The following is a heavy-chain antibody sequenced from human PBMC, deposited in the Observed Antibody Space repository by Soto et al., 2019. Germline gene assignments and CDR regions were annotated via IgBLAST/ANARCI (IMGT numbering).Heavy chain of an antibody. J-gene: IGHJ4*02. Sequence: ASVKVSCKSSGYTFTSYVMHWVRQAPGQRLEWMGRINAGNGNTKHSQSSQGRVTITRDTSASTAYMELSSLRSEDTAVYYCARVGLSGSRAFAYWGQGTLVTVSS. V-gene: IGHV1-3*01. CDR2: INAGNGNT. D-gene: IGHD3-10*01. CDR1: GYTFTSYV. CDR3: ARVGLSGSRAFAY.